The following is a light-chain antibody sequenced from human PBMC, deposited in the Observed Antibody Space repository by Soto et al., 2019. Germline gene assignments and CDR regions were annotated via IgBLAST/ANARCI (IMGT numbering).Light chain of an antibody. CDR2: GES. Sequence: ELVLAQSPGTLSLSPGDRATLSCRASQSVGSSYLAWYQQKPGQAPRLLIYGESTRATSLPDRLSGSGSGTDLTLTISRLEPEDFAVYYCQKRNNWPLTFGGGTKVDIK. V-gene: IGKV3D-20*02. J-gene: IGKJ4*02. CDR3: QKRNNWPLT. CDR1: QSVGSSY.